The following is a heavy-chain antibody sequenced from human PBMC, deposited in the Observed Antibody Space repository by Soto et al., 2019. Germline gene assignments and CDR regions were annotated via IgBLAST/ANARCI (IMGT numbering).Heavy chain of an antibody. CDR3: TRVPRGYTGYADY. V-gene: IGHV3-49*03. J-gene: IGHJ4*02. CDR1: GFPSGDYA. D-gene: IGHD5-12*01. Sequence: PGGSLRLSCTASGFPSGDYAMSWFRRAPGKGLEWVGFIRSKGFSETREYAASVQGRFTISRDDSKSSAYLQMNSLKTEDTAVYYCTRVPRGYTGYADYWGQGNLVTV. CDR2: IRSKGFSETR.